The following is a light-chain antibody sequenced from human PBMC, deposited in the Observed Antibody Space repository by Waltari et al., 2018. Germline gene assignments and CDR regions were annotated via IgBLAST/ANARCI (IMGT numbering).Light chain of an antibody. CDR3: ATWDSRLSVVV. CDR1: SSHIGTND. Sequence: QSVLTQPPSVSAAPGQRVTIYCSGGSSHIGTNDVSWYQQFPGTAPKLLITDNNKRPFGIPDRFSGSKSGTSATLGITGLQTGDEADYYCATWDSRLSVVVFGGGTKVTVL. J-gene: IGLJ3*02. V-gene: IGLV1-51*01. CDR2: DNN.